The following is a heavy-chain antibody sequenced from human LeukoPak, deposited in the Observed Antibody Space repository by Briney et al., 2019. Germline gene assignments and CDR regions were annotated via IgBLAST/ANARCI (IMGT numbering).Heavy chain of an antibody. V-gene: IGHV4-59*08. CDR1: GGSISGYY. J-gene: IGHJ4*02. CDR3: ARREISSNASFDY. CDR2: IYYSGST. D-gene: IGHD1-26*01. Sequence: SETLSLTCTVSGGSISGYYWSWIRQPPGKGLEWVGYIYYSGSTNYNASLKSRVTISVDTSKNQFSLKLNSVTAADTAVYYCARREISSNASFDYWGEGTLVTVSS.